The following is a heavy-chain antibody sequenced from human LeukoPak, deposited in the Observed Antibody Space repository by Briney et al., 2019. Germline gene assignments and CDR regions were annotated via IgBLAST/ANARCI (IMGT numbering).Heavy chain of an antibody. CDR3: ARDSKILRYFDWFRPDAFDI. CDR1: GYTFTGYY. J-gene: IGHJ3*02. D-gene: IGHD3-9*01. V-gene: IGHV1-2*02. Sequence: ASVKVSCKASGYTFTGYYMHWVRQAPGQGLEWMGWINPNSGGTNYAQKFQGRVTMTRDTSISTAYMELSRLRSDDTAMYYCARDSKILRYFDWFRPDAFDIWGQGTMVTVSS. CDR2: INPNSGGT.